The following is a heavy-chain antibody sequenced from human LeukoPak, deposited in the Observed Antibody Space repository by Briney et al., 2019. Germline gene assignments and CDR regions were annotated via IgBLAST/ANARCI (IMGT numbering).Heavy chain of an antibody. Sequence: GRSLRLSCAASGFTFDDYAMHWVRQAPGRGLEWVSRISWNSADIGYAGSVKGRFIISRDNAKNSLYLQLNSLRTDDTAFYYCAKDIASVSAAGSGFENWGQGTLVTVSS. J-gene: IGHJ4*02. V-gene: IGHV3-9*01. CDR3: AKDIASVSAAGSGFEN. CDR2: ISWNSADI. CDR1: GFTFDDYA. D-gene: IGHD6-13*01.